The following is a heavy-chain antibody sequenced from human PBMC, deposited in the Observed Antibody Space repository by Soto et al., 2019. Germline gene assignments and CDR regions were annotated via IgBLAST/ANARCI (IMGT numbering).Heavy chain of an antibody. V-gene: IGHV4-59*13. J-gene: IGHJ6*02. D-gene: IGHD2-15*01. CDR3: ARDPYGGSSGGVYYYYALDV. Sequence: SETLSLTCTVSGGSITTYYWNWIRQSPGKGLEWIGSISYSGSTNYNPSLRSRITVSIDTSKNQFSLTLSSVTAADTAVYYCARDPYGGSSGGVYYYYALDVWAQGTTVT. CDR2: ISYSGST. CDR1: GGSITTYY.